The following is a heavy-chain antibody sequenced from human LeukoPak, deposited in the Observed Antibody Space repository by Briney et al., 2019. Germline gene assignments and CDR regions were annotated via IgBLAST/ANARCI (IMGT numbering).Heavy chain of an antibody. CDR1: GGSISSGGNY. V-gene: IGHV4-31*03. CDR3: ARNELISSNYYYYGMDV. J-gene: IGHJ6*02. CDR2: INYSGNA. Sequence: SQTLSLTCTVSGGSISSGGNYWTWIRQNPGTGLEWIGYINYSGNAYYNPSLKSRVTISVDTSKNQFSLKLSSVSAADTAVYYCARNELISSNYYYYGMDVWGQGTTVTVSS.